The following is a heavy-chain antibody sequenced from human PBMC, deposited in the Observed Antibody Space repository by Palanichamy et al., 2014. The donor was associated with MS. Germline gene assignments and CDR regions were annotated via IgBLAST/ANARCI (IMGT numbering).Heavy chain of an antibody. D-gene: IGHD5-18*01. V-gene: IGHV3-7*04. CDR2: IKEDGSEK. J-gene: IGHJ3*02. Sequence: MSWVRQAPGKGLEWVANIKEDGSEKYYVDSVKGRFTISRDNGKNSLFLQMNSLRAEDTAVYYCARDQGSGHSYGYRFHAFDIWGQGTMVTVSS. CDR3: ARDQGSGHSYGYRFHAFDI.